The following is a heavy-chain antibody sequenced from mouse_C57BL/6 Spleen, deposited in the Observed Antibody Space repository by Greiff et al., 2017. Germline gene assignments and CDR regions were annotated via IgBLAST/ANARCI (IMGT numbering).Heavy chain of an antibody. D-gene: IGHD3-2*02. Sequence: VKLVESGPGLVAPSQSLSITCTVSGFSLTSYGVDWVRQSPGKGLEWLGVIWGVGSTNYNSALKSRLSISKDNSKSQVFLKMNSLQTYDTAMYYCASRDSSGLFAYWGQGTLVTVSA. V-gene: IGHV2-6*01. CDR1: GFSLTSYG. J-gene: IGHJ3*01. CDR2: IWGVGST. CDR3: ASRDSSGLFAY.